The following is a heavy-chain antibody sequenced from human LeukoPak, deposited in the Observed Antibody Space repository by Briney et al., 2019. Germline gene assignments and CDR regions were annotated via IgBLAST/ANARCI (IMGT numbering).Heavy chain of an antibody. J-gene: IGHJ4*02. Sequence: PGGSLRLSCAASGFTFVDYAMHWVRQAPGKGLEWVSLINWDGGSTYYADSVKGRFTISRDNSKNSRYLEMNSLRAEDTALYYCVKAPTLTGTAYYFDYWGQGTLVTVSS. D-gene: IGHD1-1*01. CDR1: GFTFVDYA. V-gene: IGHV3-43D*03. CDR2: INWDGGST. CDR3: VKAPTLTGTAYYFDY.